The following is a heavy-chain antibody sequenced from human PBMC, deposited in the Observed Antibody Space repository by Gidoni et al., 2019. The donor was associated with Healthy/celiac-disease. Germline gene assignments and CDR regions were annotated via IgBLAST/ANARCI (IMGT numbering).Heavy chain of an antibody. Sequence: QVQLVQSGAEVKKPGSSVKVSRKASGGTFSSYAISWVRQAPGQGLEWMGGIIPIFGTANYAQKFQGRVTITADESTSTAYMELSSLRSEDTAVYYCARDMDHSEMAENWFDPWGQGTLVTVSS. CDR1: GGTFSSYA. J-gene: IGHJ5*02. V-gene: IGHV1-69*01. CDR3: ARDMDHSEMAENWFDP. D-gene: IGHD1-26*01. CDR2: IIPIFGTA.